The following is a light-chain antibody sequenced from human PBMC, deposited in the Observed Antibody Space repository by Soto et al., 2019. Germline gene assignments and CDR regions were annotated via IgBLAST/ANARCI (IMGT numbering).Light chain of an antibody. V-gene: IGKV3-11*01. J-gene: IGKJ5*01. CDR3: QQRSDWPPIT. CDR1: QSVRSH. CDR2: DAS. Sequence: DTILKQSPATLSFTPGKTATLSCRASQSVRSHLAWYQQRPGQPPRLLIYDASYRATGVPLRFSGSGSGTEFTLTISSLESGDSAIYYCQQRSDWPPITFGQGTRLEI.